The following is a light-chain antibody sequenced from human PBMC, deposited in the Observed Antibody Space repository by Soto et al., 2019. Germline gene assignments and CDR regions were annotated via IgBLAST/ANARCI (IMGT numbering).Light chain of an antibody. Sequence: QSVLTQPASVSGSPGQSITISCSGTSSDIGSYNHVAWYQQFPGKSPKLMIYAVSDRPSGVSDRFSGSKSGITASLTISGLQVEDEAEYFCFSFTTTSTYVFGTGTKVTVL. CDR3: FSFTTTSTYV. CDR2: AVS. V-gene: IGLV2-14*03. CDR1: SSDIGSYNH. J-gene: IGLJ1*01.